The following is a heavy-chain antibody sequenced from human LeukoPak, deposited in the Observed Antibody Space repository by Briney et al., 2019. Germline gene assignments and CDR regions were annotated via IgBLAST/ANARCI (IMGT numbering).Heavy chain of an antibody. CDR1: GGTFSSYA. D-gene: IGHD6-19*01. CDR2: IIPIFGTA. V-gene: IGHV1-69*01. Sequence: SVKVSCKASGGTFSSYAISWVRQAPGQGLEWMGGIIPIFGTANYAQKFQGRVTITADESTSTAYMELSSLRSEDTAVYYCARENTVAGGMDVWGQGTTVTVSS. J-gene: IGHJ6*02. CDR3: ARENTVAGGMDV.